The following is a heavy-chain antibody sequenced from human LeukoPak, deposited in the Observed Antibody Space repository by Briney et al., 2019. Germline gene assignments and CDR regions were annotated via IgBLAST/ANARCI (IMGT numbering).Heavy chain of an antibody. CDR2: IRYDGSNK. J-gene: IGHJ5*02. D-gene: IGHD5-12*01. Sequence: HTGGSLRLSCAASGFTFSSYGMHWVRQAPGKGLEWVAFIRYDGSNKYYADSVKGRFTISRDNSKNTLYLQMNSLRAEDTAVYYCANGWRNSGLLYNWFDPWGQGTLVTVSS. V-gene: IGHV3-30*02. CDR3: ANGWRNSGLLYNWFDP. CDR1: GFTFSSYG.